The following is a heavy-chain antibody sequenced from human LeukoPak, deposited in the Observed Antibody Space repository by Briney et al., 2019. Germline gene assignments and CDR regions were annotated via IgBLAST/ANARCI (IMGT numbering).Heavy chain of an antibody. CDR2: ISAYNGNT. V-gene: IGHV1-18*01. Sequence: ASVKVSCKASGYTFTSYGISWVRQAPGQGPEWMGWISAYNGNTNYAQKLQGRVTMTTDTSTSTAYMELRSLRSDDTAVYYCARDRVAAAGTPKLTLQTKYYYYGMDVWGQGTTVTVSS. CDR3: ARDRVAAAGTPKLTLQTKYYYYGMDV. CDR1: GYTFTSYG. J-gene: IGHJ6*02. D-gene: IGHD6-13*01.